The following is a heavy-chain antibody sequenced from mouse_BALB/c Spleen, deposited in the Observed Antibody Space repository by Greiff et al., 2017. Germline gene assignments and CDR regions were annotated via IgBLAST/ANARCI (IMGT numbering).Heavy chain of an antibody. V-gene: IGHV5-12-1*01. CDR3: ARRYYGSIFDY. CDR1: GFAFSSYD. J-gene: IGHJ2*01. Sequence: DVTLVESGGGLVKPGGSLKLSCAASGFAFSSYDMSWVRQTPEKRLEWVAYISSGGGSTYYPDTVKGRFTISRDNAKNTLYLQMSSLKSEDTAMYYCARRYYGSIFDYWGQGTTLTVSS. CDR2: ISSGGGST. D-gene: IGHD1-1*01.